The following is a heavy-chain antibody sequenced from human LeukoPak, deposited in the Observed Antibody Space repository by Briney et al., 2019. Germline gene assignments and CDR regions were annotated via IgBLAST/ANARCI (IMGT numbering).Heavy chain of an antibody. CDR3: ARDSGDYEGAIGFDY. V-gene: IGHV4-4*07. D-gene: IGHD4-17*01. CDR1: GGSTSSYY. CDR2: IYTSGST. J-gene: IGHJ4*02. Sequence: SETLSLTCTVSGGSTSSYYWSWIRQPTGKGLEWIGRIYTSGSTNYNPSLKSRVTMSVDTSKNQFSLKLSSVTAADTAVYYCARDSGDYEGAIGFDYWGQGTLVTVSS.